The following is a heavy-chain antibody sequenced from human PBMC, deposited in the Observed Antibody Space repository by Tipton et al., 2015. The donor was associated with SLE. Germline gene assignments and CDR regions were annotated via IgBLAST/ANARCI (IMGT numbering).Heavy chain of an antibody. CDR1: GGSISTGAYY. CDR3: ARDARYSSRRDFDS. V-gene: IGHV4-39*07. Sequence: TLSLTCTVSGGSISTGAYYWGWIRQPPGKGMEWIGSMHHGGGTFCSPSLKSRVTISLDTSMNQFSLKLSSVTAADTAVYYCARDARYSSRRDFDSWGQGTLVTVSS. J-gene: IGHJ4*02. D-gene: IGHD6-13*01. CDR2: MHHGGGT.